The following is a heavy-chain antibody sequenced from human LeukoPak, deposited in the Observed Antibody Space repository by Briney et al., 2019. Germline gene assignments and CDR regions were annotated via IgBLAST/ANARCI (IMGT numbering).Heavy chain of an antibody. CDR3: ARLNSGSYGFDY. J-gene: IGHJ4*02. CDR1: GYTFTGYY. V-gene: IGHV1-2*02. CDR2: INPNSGGT. D-gene: IGHD1-26*01. Sequence: ASVKVSCKASGYTFTGYYMHWVRQAPGQGLEWMGWINPNSGGTNYAQKFQGRVTMTRDTSISTAYMELSRLRSDDTAVYYCARLNSGSYGFDYWGQGTLVTVSS.